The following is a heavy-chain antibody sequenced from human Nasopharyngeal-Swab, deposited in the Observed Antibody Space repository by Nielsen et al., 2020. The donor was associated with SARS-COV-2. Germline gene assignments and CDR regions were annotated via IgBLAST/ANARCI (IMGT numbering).Heavy chain of an antibody. CDR2: ISISGSPI. D-gene: IGHD6-13*01. CDR1: GFTFSAYY. V-gene: IGHV3-11*01. J-gene: IGHJ4*02. CDR3: ARDGKVGSSYDY. Sequence: GGSLRLSCAPSGFTFSAYYMSWIRQAPGKGLEWVSYISISGSPIYYADSVKGRFTISRDNAKNSLYLQMNSLRAEDTAVYYCARDGKVGSSYDYWGQGTLVTVSS.